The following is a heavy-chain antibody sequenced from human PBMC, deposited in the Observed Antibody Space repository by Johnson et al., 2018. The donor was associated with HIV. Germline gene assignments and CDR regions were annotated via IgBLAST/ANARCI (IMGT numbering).Heavy chain of an antibody. J-gene: IGHJ3*01. D-gene: IGHD1-26*01. CDR2: IGTAGDT. V-gene: IGHV3-13*01. Sequence: VQLVESGGGVVQPGRSLRLSCAASGFTFSSYDMHWVRQATGKGLEWVSAIGTAGDTYYPGSVKGRFTISRENAKNSLSLQMNTLRADDTGVYFCARGREDSWGQGTMVTVSS. CDR3: ARGREDS. CDR1: GFTFSSYD.